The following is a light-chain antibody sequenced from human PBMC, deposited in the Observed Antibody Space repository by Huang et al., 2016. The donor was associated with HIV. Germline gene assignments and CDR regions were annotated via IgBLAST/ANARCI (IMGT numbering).Light chain of an antibody. V-gene: IGKV3-15*01. J-gene: IGKJ4*01. Sequence: IVMTQSPATLSVSPWERVTLSCRANRSVSTNLAWYQRRPGQAPRLLIYGSSTRAPCVPARVSGSGSGTDFSLTISSLQSEDFALYYCHQYNNWLLSFGGGTRVDI. CDR3: HQYNNWLLS. CDR1: RSVSTN. CDR2: GSS.